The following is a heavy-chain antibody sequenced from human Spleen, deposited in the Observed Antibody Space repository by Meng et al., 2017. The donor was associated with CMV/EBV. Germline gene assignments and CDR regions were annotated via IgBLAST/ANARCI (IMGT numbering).Heavy chain of an antibody. CDR3: ARDQLRFRYGMDV. CDR1: GDSISTYF. D-gene: IGHD3-3*01. V-gene: IGHV4-59*01. Sequence: SETLSLTCTVSGDSISTYFWSWIRQPPGKGLEWIGYIYYSGSTNYNPSLKSRVTISVDTSKNQFSLKLSSVTAADTAVYYCARDQLRFRYGMDVWGQGTTVTVSS. J-gene: IGHJ6*02. CDR2: IYYSGST.